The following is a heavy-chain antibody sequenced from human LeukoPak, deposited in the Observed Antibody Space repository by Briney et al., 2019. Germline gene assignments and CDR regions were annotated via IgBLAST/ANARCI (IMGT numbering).Heavy chain of an antibody. Sequence: AVKVSCKASGGTFSSYAISWVRQAPGQGLEWMGGIIPIFGTANYAQKFQGRVTITADESTSTAYMELSSLRSEDTAVYYCARVPSCSGGSCLLRGYYFDFWGQGTLVTVSS. D-gene: IGHD2-15*01. CDR2: IIPIFGTA. CDR1: GGTFSSYA. V-gene: IGHV1-69*01. CDR3: ARVPSCSGGSCLLRGYYFDF. J-gene: IGHJ4*02.